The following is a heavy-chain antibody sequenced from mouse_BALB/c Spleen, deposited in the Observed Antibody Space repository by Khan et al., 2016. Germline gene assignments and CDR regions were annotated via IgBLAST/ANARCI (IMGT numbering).Heavy chain of an antibody. CDR3: ARITTVVATDFDY. D-gene: IGHD1-1*01. J-gene: IGHJ2*01. Sequence: QIQLVQSGPELKKPGETVKISCKASGYTFTNYGMNWVKQAPGKGLKWMGWINTNTGEPTYAEDFKGRFAFSLETSASTAYLQIHNLKNEDTATDLCARITTVVATDFDYWGQGTTLTVSS. V-gene: IGHV9-3*02. CDR2: INTNTGEP. CDR1: GYTFTNYG.